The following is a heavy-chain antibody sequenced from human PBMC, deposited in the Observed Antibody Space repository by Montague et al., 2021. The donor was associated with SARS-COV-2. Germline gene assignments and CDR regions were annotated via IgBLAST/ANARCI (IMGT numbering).Heavy chain of an antibody. CDR1: GGSFSGYY. D-gene: IGHD3-10*01. Sequence: SETLSLTCAVYGGSFSGYYWSWIRQPPEKGLEWIGETNQNGRTNNNPSLKSRVIISVDTSKNQFSLKLSSVTAADTAVYYCARRGSSVWGVTVSAELDYWGQGILVIVSS. CDR3: ARRGSSVWGVTVSAELDY. V-gene: IGHV4-34*01. J-gene: IGHJ4*02. CDR2: TNQNGRT.